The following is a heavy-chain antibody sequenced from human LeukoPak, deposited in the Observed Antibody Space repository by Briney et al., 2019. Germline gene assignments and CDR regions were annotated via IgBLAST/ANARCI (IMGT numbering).Heavy chain of an antibody. CDR3: ARDPGRELLLGTFDY. V-gene: IGHV3-48*01. Sequence: PGGSLRLSCAASGFTFSSYSMNWVRQAPGKGLEWVSYISSSSSTIYYADSVRGRFTISRDNAKNSLYLQMNSLRAEDTAVYYCARDPGRELLLGTFDYWGQGTLVTVSS. CDR2: ISSSSSTI. CDR1: GFTFSSYS. D-gene: IGHD1-26*01. J-gene: IGHJ4*02.